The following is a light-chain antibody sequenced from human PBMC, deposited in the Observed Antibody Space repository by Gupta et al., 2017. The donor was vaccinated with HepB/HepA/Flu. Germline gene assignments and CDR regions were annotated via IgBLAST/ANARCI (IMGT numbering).Light chain of an antibody. CDR1: QSVRSSY. J-gene: IGKJ1*01. CDR3: LQDDNSPKT. CDR2: GAS. V-gene: IGKV3-20*01. Sequence: EIVLTQSPGTLSLSPGERVTLSCRASQSVRSSYLAWYQQKPGQAPRLLIYGASSRSTGIPDRFTGSGSGTDFSLTISRLEPEDFAVYYCLQDDNSPKTFGQGTTVEIK.